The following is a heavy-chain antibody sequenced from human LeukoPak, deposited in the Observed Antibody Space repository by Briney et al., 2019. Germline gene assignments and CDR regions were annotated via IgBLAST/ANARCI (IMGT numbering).Heavy chain of an antibody. D-gene: IGHD3-10*01. CDR2: IKQDGSEK. J-gene: IGHJ4*02. CDR3: ATMVRGVIIGGDY. V-gene: IGHV3-7*01. Sequence: GGSLRLSCAASGFTFSSYWMSWVRQASGKGLEWVANIKQDGSEKYYVDSVKGRFTISRDNAKNSLYLQMNSLRAEDTAVYYCATMVRGVIIGGDYWGQGTLVTVSS. CDR1: GFTFSSYW.